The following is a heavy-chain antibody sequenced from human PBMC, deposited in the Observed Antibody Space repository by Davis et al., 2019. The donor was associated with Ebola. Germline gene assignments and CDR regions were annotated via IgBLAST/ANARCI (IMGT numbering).Heavy chain of an antibody. V-gene: IGHV1-24*01. CDR2: FDPEDGET. D-gene: IGHD2-2*02. Sequence: ASVKVSCKVSGYTLTELSMHWVRQAPGKGLEWMGGFDPEDGETIYAQKFQGRVTMTEDTSTDTAYMELSSLRSGDTAVYYCATVRDCSSTSCYKGPVWWFDPWGQGTLVTVSS. J-gene: IGHJ5*02. CDR1: GYTLTELS. CDR3: ATVRDCSSTSCYKGPVWWFDP.